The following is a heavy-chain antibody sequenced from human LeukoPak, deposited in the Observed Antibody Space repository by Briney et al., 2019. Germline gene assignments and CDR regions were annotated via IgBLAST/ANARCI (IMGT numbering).Heavy chain of an antibody. CDR1: GFPFSSYW. V-gene: IGHV3-7*03. J-gene: IGHJ6*02. D-gene: IGHD5-12*01. CDR3: ANIARGSVDMDV. CDR2: IKQDGSKK. Sequence: GGSLRLSCVASGFPFSSYWMTWVRQAPGKGLEWVANIKQDGSKKSYVDSVKGRFTISRDNAKNSLYLQTNSLRAEDTAVYHCANIARGSVDMDVWGQGTTVTVSS.